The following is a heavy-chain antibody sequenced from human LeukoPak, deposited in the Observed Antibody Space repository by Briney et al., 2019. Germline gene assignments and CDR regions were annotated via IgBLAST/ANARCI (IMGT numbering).Heavy chain of an antibody. D-gene: IGHD3-10*01. CDR3: ATGGAYRDAFDI. V-gene: IGHV1-69*11. J-gene: IGHJ3*02. CDR1: GYTFTGYY. CDR2: IIPILSQS. Sequence: ASVKVSCKASGYTFTGYYMHWVRQAPGQGLEWMGRIIPILSQSNYAQKFQGTVSITADEFTKTAYMELSSLRSEDTAVYYCATGGAYRDAFDIWGQGTMVTVSS.